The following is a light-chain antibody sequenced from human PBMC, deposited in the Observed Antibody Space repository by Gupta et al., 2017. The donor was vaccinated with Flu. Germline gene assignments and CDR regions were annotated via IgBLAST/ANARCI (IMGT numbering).Light chain of an antibody. V-gene: IGLV2-11*01. CDR1: SSGGGGCND. Sequence: VTISSTGTSSGGGGCNDVCWYQQHPGATPNLLIYYVNKRPSGVSDRFSGSTSGTTATLTISGLQAEDEADFYCCSFACTNIDWVFGGGTRLTVL. CDR2: YVN. J-gene: IGLJ3*02. CDR3: CSFACTNIDWV.